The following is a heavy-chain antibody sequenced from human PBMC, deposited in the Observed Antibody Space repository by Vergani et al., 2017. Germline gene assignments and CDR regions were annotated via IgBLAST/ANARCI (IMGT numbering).Heavy chain of an antibody. V-gene: IGHV3-53*01. D-gene: IGHD1-1*01. CDR1: GFTVSSNY. Sequence: EVQLVESGGGLVKPGGSLRLSCAASGFTVSSNYMSWVRQAPGKGLEWVSVIYSGGSTYYADSVKGRFTISRDNSKNTLYLQMNSLRAEDTAVYYCARFERSGYYYMDVWGKGTTVTVSS. J-gene: IGHJ6*03. CDR3: ARFERSGYYYMDV. CDR2: IYSGGST.